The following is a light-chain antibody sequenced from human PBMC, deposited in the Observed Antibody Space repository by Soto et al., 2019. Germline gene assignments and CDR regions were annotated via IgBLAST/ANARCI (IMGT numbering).Light chain of an antibody. V-gene: IGLV2-14*01. CDR3: SSYTSSTDYV. Sequence: QSVLTQPASVSGSPGQSITISCTGTTSDFGFYNYVSWYQHHPGKAPKLLIYEVTNRHSGVSNRFSGSKSGNTASLTISVLQAEDEADYYCSSYTSSTDYVFGTGTKLTVL. J-gene: IGLJ1*01. CDR1: TSDFGFYNY. CDR2: EVT.